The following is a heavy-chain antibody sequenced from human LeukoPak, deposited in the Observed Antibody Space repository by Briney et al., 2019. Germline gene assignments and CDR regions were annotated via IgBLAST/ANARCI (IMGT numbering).Heavy chain of an antibody. D-gene: IGHD2-21*01. V-gene: IGHV1-2*02. J-gene: IGHJ5*02. CDR3: ARADRLHGGPYLIGP. CDR1: GYTFTDYY. CDR2: INPNGGGT. Sequence: ASVMVSCKTSGYTFTDYYLHWVRQAPGQGLEWMGWINPNGGGTSSAQKFQGRVTMTRDTSITTVYMEVSWLTSDDTAIYYCARADRLHGGPYLIGPWGQGTLVTVSS.